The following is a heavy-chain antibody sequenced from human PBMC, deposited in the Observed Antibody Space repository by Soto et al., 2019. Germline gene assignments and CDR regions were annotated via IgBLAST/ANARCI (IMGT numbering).Heavy chain of an antibody. CDR3: ARGYPHAPPRGYSYGLGYKD. CDR2: INHSGST. D-gene: IGHD5-18*01. V-gene: IGHV4-34*01. CDR1: GGSFSGYY. Sequence: SETLSLTCAVYGGSFSGYYWSWIRQPPGKGLEWIGEINHSGSTNYNPSLKSRVTISVDTSKNQFSLKLSSVTAADTAVYYCARGYPHAPPRGYSYGLGYKDWGQGTLVTVSS. J-gene: IGHJ4*02.